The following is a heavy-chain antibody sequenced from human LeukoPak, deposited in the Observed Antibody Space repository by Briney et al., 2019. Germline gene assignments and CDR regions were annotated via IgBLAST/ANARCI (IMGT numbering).Heavy chain of an antibody. CDR1: GFTVSSNY. J-gene: IGHJ6*02. Sequence: GGSLRLSCAASGFTVSSNYMSWVRQAPGKGLEWVSVIYSGGSTYYADSVKGRFTISRDNSKNTLYLQMNSLRAEDTAVYYCARDLTTGSRSYYYGMDVRGQGTTVTVSS. CDR2: IYSGGST. D-gene: IGHD4-11*01. CDR3: ARDLTTGSRSYYYGMDV. V-gene: IGHV3-66*02.